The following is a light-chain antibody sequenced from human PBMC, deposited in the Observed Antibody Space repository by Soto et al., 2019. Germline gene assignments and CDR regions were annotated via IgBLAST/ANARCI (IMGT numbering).Light chain of an antibody. V-gene: IGKV1-5*03. CDR2: RAS. CDR3: QHYNSYSEA. J-gene: IGKJ1*01. CDR1: QTISSW. Sequence: DIQMTQPPSTLSGSVGDRVTITCRASQTISSWLAWYQQNPGKASKLLIYRASTLKSGIPSRFSGSGSGTEFTLTISSLQTDDFATYYCQHYNSYSEAFGQGTKVDIK.